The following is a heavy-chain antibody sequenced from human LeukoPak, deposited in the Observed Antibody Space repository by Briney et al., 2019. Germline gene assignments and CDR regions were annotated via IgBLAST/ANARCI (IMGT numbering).Heavy chain of an antibody. V-gene: IGHV4-31*03. CDR3: ARSYAVVAGLANWFDP. D-gene: IGHD2-15*01. Sequence: SETLSLTCTVSVGSISSGGYYCSWIRQHPGKGLEWIGYIYYSGTTYYNPSLESRVTISVDTSKNQFSLKLSSLTAADTAMYYCARSYAVVAGLANWFDPWGQGTLVTVSA. CDR1: VGSISSGGYY. CDR2: IYYSGTT. J-gene: IGHJ5*02.